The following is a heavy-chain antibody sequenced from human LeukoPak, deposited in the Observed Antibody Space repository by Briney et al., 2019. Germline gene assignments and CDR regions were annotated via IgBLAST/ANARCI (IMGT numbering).Heavy chain of an antibody. CDR3: ARSRDGYISTSDY. Sequence: SETLSLTCTVSGGSISISSFYWGWIRQPPGKGLEWIGSIYYRGNTYYNPSLKSRVTISVDTSKNQFSLKLSSVTAADTAVYYCARSRDGYISTSDYWGQGTLVTVSS. V-gene: IGHV4-39*01. CDR2: IYYRGNT. J-gene: IGHJ4*02. CDR1: GGSISISSFY. D-gene: IGHD5-24*01.